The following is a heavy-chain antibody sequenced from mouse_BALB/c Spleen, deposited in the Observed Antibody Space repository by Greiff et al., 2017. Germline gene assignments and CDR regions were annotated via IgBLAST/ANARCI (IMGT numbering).Heavy chain of an antibody. CDR2: IWTGGGT. J-gene: IGHJ2*01. CDR1: GFSLTSYD. V-gene: IGHV2-9-2*01. Sequence: VQLVESGPGLVAPSQSLSITCTVSGFSLTSYDISWIRQPPGKGLEWLGVIWTGGGTNYNSAFMSRLSISKDNSKSQVFLKMNSLQTDDTAIYYCVREDYYGSSAYWGQGTTLTVSS. CDR3: VREDYYGSSAY. D-gene: IGHD1-1*01.